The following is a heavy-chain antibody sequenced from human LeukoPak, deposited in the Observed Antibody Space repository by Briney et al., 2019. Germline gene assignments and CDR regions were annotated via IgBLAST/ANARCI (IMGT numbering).Heavy chain of an antibody. V-gene: IGHV1-18*01. J-gene: IGHJ4*02. CDR1: GYTFTSYG. D-gene: IGHD3-3*01. Sequence: GASVKVSCKASGYTFTSYGISWVRQAPGQGLEWMGWISAYNGNTNYAQKLQGRVTMTTDTSTSTAYMELRSLRSDDTAVYYCASGYDFWSGHVPQYYFDYWGQGTLVTVSS. CDR3: ASGYDFWSGHVPQYYFDY. CDR2: ISAYNGNT.